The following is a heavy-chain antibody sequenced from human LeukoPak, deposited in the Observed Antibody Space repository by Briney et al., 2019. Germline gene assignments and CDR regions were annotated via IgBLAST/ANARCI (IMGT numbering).Heavy chain of an antibody. CDR1: GFNFSGAA. J-gene: IGHJ6*02. V-gene: IGHV3-23*01. CDR3: AKAITSGWDKRYSYCAMDV. CDR2: ISGSGGST. D-gene: IGHD6-19*01. Sequence: GESLKLSCAASGFNFSGAAMHWARQAPGKGLEWVSAISGSGGSTYYADSVKGRFTISRDNSKYTLYLQMNSLRAEDTAVYYCAKAITSGWDKRYSYCAMDVWGQGTTVTVSS.